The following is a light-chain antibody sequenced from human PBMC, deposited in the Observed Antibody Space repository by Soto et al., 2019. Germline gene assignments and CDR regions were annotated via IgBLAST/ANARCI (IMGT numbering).Light chain of an antibody. Sequence: EIVLTQSPATLSLSPGERATLSCRASESVNDYLAWYQQKPGQAPRLLIYGASNRATGIPVRFSGSGSGTDFTLTISSLEPADFAVYYCQHRGRWPRTFGQGTKLEI. CDR2: GAS. CDR1: ESVNDY. CDR3: QHRGRWPRT. V-gene: IGKV3-11*01. J-gene: IGKJ2*01.